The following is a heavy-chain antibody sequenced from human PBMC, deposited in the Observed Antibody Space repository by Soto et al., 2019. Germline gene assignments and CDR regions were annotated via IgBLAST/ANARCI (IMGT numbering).Heavy chain of an antibody. V-gene: IGHV3-66*01. CDR2: IYSGGST. J-gene: IGHJ4*02. Sequence: EVQLVESGGGLVQPGGSLRLSCAASGFTVSSNYMSWVRQAPGKGLEWVSVIYSGGSTYYADSVKGRFTISRDNSKNTLYLQRNSLRAEDTAVYYCARDPWYYDSSGRDYWGQGTLVTVSS. D-gene: IGHD3-22*01. CDR3: ARDPWYYDSSGRDY. CDR1: GFTVSSNY.